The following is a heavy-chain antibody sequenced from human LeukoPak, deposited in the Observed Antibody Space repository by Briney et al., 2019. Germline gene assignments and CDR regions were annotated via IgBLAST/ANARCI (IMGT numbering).Heavy chain of an antibody. D-gene: IGHD2-2*01. CDR3: ARMPGHITSPFDP. CDR2: ISSSSSYI. CDR1: GFTFSSYS. V-gene: IGHV3-21*01. Sequence: GGSLRLSCAASGFTFSSYSMNWVRQAPGKGLEWVSSISSSSSYIYYADSVKGRFTIPRDNAKNSLYPQMNSLRAEDTAVYYCARMPGHITSPFDPWGQGTLVTASS. J-gene: IGHJ5*02.